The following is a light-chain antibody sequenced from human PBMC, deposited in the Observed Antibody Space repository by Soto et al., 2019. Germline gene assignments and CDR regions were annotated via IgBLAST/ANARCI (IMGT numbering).Light chain of an antibody. V-gene: IGKV1-5*03. Sequence: DIQMTQSPSTLSASVGDRVTITCRASQSISSWLAWYQQKPGKAPKLLIYKASSLESGVPSRFSGSGSGTEFTLTISSLQPDDFATYYCQQYDYSRTFGQGTKVEIK. CDR3: QQYDYSRT. J-gene: IGKJ1*01. CDR2: KAS. CDR1: QSISSW.